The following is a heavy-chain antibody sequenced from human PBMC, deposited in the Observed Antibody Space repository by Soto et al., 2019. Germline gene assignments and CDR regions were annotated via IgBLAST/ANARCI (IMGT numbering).Heavy chain of an antibody. CDR1: GGSISSGGYS. CDR2: IYHSGST. J-gene: IGHJ5*01. CDR3: ARYQVPAALLGGFVS. D-gene: IGHD2-2*01. V-gene: IGHV4-30-2*01. Sequence: PSETLSLTCAVSGGSISSGGYSWSWIRQPPGKGLEWIGYIYHSGSTYYNPSLKSRVTISVDTSKNQFSLKLSSVTAADTAVYYCARYQVPAALLGGFVSWGQGTLVTVS.